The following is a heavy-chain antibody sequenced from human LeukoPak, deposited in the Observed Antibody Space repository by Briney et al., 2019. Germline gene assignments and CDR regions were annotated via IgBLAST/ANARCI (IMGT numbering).Heavy chain of an antibody. CDR2: ISYDGSNK. CDR1: GFTFSSYG. D-gene: IGHD6-6*01. CDR3: AKESHSSSLDY. J-gene: IGHJ4*02. Sequence: PGGSLRLSCAASGFTFSSYGMHWVRQAPGKGLEWVAVISYDGSNKYYADSVKGRFTISRDNSKNTLYLQMNSLRAEDTAVYYCAKESHSSSLDYWGQGTLVTVSS. V-gene: IGHV3-30*18.